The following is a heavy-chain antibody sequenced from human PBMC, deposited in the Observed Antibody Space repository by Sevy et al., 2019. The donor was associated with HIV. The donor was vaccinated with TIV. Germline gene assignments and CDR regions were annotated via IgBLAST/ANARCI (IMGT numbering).Heavy chain of an antibody. J-gene: IGHJ4*02. CDR2: ISYDGSNK. D-gene: IGHD6-19*01. V-gene: IGHV3-30-3*01. CDR1: GFTFSSYA. Sequence: GGSLRLSCAASGFTFSSYAMQWVRQAPGKGLEWVAVISYDGSNKYYADSVKGRFTISRDNSKNTLYLQMNSLRAEDTAVYYCASFTPGIAVAGTDYWGQGTLVTVSS. CDR3: ASFTPGIAVAGTDY.